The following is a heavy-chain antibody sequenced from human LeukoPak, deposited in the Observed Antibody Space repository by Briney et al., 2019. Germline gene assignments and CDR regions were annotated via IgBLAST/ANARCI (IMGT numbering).Heavy chain of an antibody. CDR3: ARSSIYQRDWGVNWFDP. D-gene: IGHD2-2*01. J-gene: IGHJ5*02. CDR2: IYYSGST. Sequence: SETLSLTCTVSGGSISSSSYYWGWIRQPPGKGLEWIGSIYYSGSTYYNPSLKSRVTISVDTSKNQFSLKLSSVTAADTAVYYCARSSIYQRDWGVNWFDPWGQGTLVTVSS. V-gene: IGHV4-39*07. CDR1: GGSISSSSYY.